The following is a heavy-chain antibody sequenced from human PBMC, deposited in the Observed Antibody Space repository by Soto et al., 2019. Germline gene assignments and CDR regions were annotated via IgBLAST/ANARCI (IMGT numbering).Heavy chain of an antibody. CDR3: SRPKRLYDTSPYYWDHFDK. Sequence: PSSSXSLTGSVGVGCCCGHYWILVRQPPGKGLEWIGEINQSGSTTYKPSLKSRVTISADTSNNPFSMKLSSVTAADTAVYYCSRPKRLYDTSPYYWDHFDKCGPGPLV. V-gene: IGHV4-34*01. CDR1: VGCCCGHY. J-gene: IGHJ4*02. CDR2: INQSGST. D-gene: IGHD3-22*01.